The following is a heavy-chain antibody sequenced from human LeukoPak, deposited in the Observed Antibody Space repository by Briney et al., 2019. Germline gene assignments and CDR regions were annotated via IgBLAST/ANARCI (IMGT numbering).Heavy chain of an antibody. V-gene: IGHV1-2*06. D-gene: IGHD3-22*01. CDR3: ARDSVPHYYDSSGYYGSTDNFDY. CDR2: INPNSGGT. J-gene: IGHJ4*02. Sequence: ASVKASCKASGYTFTGYYMHWVRQAPGQGLEWMGRINPNSGGTNYAQKFQGRVTMTRDTSISTAYMELSGLRSDDTAVYYCARDSVPHYYDSSGYYGSTDNFDYWGQGTLVTVSS. CDR1: GYTFTGYY.